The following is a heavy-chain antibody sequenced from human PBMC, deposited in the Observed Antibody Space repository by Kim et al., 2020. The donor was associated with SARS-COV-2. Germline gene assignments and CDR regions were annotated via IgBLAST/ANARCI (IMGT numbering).Heavy chain of an antibody. CDR3: ARHVGRLYIAAVEYYF. D-gene: IGHD6-13*01. CDR2: IYYSGST. V-gene: IGHV4-39*01. CDR1: GGSISSSSYY. J-gene: IGHJ4*01. Sequence: SETLSLTCTVSGGSISSSSYYWGWIRQHPGKGLVWIGRIYYSGSTYYNLSLKSRVTIYADKTKNQLYLNLITVTAADMAVYYGARHVGRLYIAAVEYYF.